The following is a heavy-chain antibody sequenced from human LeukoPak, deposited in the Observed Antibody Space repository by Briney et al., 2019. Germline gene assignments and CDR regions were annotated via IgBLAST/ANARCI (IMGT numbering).Heavy chain of an antibody. D-gene: IGHD3-10*01. V-gene: IGHV1-46*01. Sequence: ASVKVSCKASGYTFTSYYMHWVRQAPGQGLEWMGIINPSGGSTSYAQKFQGRVTMTRDTSTSTVYMELSSLRSEDTAVYYCARSKSITMVRGVIIRRLQFDYWGQGTLVTVSS. CDR3: ARSKSITMVRGVIIRRLQFDY. CDR1: GYTFTSYY. CDR2: INPSGGST. J-gene: IGHJ4*02.